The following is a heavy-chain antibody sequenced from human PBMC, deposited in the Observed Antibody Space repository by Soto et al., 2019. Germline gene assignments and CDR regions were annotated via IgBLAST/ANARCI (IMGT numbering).Heavy chain of an antibody. Sequence: QVTLKESGPVLVKPTETLTLTCTVSGFSLSNVRVGVSWIRQPPGKALEWLAHIFSNDEKSYCTSLKNRLTISKDTSRGQVVLTMTDMDPVDTATYYCARTTIVSFLFDYWGQGTVVTVSS. CDR3: ARTTIVSFLFDY. CDR2: IFSNDEK. D-gene: IGHD5-12*01. J-gene: IGHJ4*02. V-gene: IGHV2-26*01. CDR1: GFSLSNVRVG.